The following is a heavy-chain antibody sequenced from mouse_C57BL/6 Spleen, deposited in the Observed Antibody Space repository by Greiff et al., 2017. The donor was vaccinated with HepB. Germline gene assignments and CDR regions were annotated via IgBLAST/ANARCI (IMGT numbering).Heavy chain of an antibody. V-gene: IGHV1-59*01. Sequence: QVQLQQPGAELVRPGTSVKLSCKASGYTFTSYWMHWVKQRPGQGLEWIGVIDPSDSYTNYNQKFKGKATLTVDTSSSTAYMQLSSLTSEDSAVYYCARSYDYDEGYFDVWGTGTTVTVSS. CDR1: GYTFTSYW. D-gene: IGHD2-4*01. J-gene: IGHJ1*03. CDR3: ARSYDYDEGYFDV. CDR2: IDPSDSYT.